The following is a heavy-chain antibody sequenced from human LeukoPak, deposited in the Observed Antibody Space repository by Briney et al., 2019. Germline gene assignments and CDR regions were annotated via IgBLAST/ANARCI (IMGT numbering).Heavy chain of an antibody. J-gene: IGHJ4*02. CDR1: GGSFSGYY. CDR3: ARVTGYSSSWQTIDY. Sequence: SETLSLTCAVYGGSFSGYYWSWIRQPPGKGLEWIGEINHSGSTNYNPSLKSRVTISVDTSKNQFSLKLSSATAADTAVYYCARVTGYSSSWQTIDYWGQGTLVTVSS. D-gene: IGHD6-13*01. V-gene: IGHV4-34*01. CDR2: INHSGST.